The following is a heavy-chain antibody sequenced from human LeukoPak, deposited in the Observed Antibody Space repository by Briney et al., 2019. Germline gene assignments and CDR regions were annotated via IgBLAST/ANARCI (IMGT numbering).Heavy chain of an antibody. CDR2: ISSSSSTI. Sequence: GGSLRLSCAASGFTFSSYSMNWVRQAPGEGLEWVSYISSSSSTIYFADSVKGRFTISRDTAKNSLYLQMNSLRAEDTAVYYCAGGHYGDYVPFDYWGQGTLVTVSS. V-gene: IGHV3-48*01. CDR3: AGGHYGDYVPFDY. D-gene: IGHD4-17*01. CDR1: GFTFSSYS. J-gene: IGHJ4*02.